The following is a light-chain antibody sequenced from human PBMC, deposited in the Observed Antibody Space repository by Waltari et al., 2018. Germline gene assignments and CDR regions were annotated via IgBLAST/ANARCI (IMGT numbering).Light chain of an antibody. CDR3: NSYTTGSSLTVI. J-gene: IGLJ2*01. CDR1: SSDIGSYNF. CDR2: DFS. Sequence: QSALTQPASVSGSPGQSITISCAGTSSDIGSYNFVFWYQQHPGKSPKLIIYDFSNRPSGVSVRFSGSNSANTASLTTSGLQADDEATYYCNSYTTGSSLTVIFGGGTKLTVL. V-gene: IGLV2-14*01.